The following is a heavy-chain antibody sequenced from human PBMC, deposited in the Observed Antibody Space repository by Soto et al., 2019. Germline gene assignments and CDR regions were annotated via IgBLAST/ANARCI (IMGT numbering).Heavy chain of an antibody. CDR1: GFTFSGSA. CDR2: IRSKANSYAT. D-gene: IGHD2-8*01. Sequence: EVQLVESGGGLVQPGGSLKLSCAASGFTFSGSAMHWVRQASGKGLEWVGRIRSKANSYATAYAASVKGRFTISRDDSKNTAYLQMNSLNTEDTAVYYCTTHKGYCTNGVCYDFGYWGQGTLVTVSS. CDR3: TTHKGYCTNGVCYDFGY. V-gene: IGHV3-73*02. J-gene: IGHJ4*02.